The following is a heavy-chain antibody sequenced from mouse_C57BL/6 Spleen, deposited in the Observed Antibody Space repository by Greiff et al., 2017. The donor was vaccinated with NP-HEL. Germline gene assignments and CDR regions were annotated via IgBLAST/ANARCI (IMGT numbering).Heavy chain of an antibody. CDR2: INPSTGGT. J-gene: IGHJ2*01. CDR1: GYSFTGYY. CDR3: ARSWRKGYYFDY. V-gene: IGHV1-42*01. Sequence: EVQLQQSGPELVKPGASVKISCKASGYSFTGYYMNWVKQSPEKSLEWIGEINPSTGGTTYNQKFKAKATLTVDKSSSTAYMQLKSLTSEDSADYYGARSWRKGYYFDYWGKGTTLTVSS.